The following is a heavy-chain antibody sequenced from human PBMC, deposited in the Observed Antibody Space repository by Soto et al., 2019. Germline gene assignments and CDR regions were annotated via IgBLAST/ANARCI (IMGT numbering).Heavy chain of an antibody. CDR2: TYYRSSWYY. Sequence: PTLSLTCAISGDGVSGYSAGWKCSSQSPSRGLEWLGRTYYRSSWYYDYAGSMKSRITINADTSKNPFSLQLNSVTPEDTAVYYCASGMLFRGAYYMHVWGPGTTVPVS. CDR3: ASGMLFRGAYYMHV. D-gene: IGHD3-10*02. J-gene: IGHJ6*02. CDR1: GDGVSGYSAG. V-gene: IGHV6-1*01.